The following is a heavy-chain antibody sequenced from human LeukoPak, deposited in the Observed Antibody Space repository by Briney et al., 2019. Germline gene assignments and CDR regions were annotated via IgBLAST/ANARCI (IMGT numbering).Heavy chain of an antibody. CDR2: ISSSSSYI. CDR1: GFTFSSYS. J-gene: IGHJ4*02. D-gene: IGHD5-12*01. CDR3: ARVALRAPLDY. Sequence: GGSLRLSCVASGFTFSSYSMNWVRQAPGKGLEWVSSISSSSSYIYYADSVKGRFTISRDNAKNSLYLQMNSLRAEDTAVYYCARVALRAPLDYWGQGTLVTVSS. V-gene: IGHV3-21*01.